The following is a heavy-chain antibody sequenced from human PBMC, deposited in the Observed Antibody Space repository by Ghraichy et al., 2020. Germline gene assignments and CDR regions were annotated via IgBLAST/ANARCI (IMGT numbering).Heavy chain of an antibody. D-gene: IGHD5-12*01. V-gene: IGHV1-46*01. J-gene: IGHJ6*03. CDR2: INPSGGST. Sequence: ASVKVSCKASGYTFTSYYMHWVRQAPGQGLEWMGIINPSGGSTSYAQKFQGRVTMTRDTSTSTVYMELSSLRSEDTAVYYCARSRHQYSGYEKDNYYMDVWGKGTTVTVSS. CDR1: GYTFTSYY. CDR3: ARSRHQYSGYEKDNYYMDV.